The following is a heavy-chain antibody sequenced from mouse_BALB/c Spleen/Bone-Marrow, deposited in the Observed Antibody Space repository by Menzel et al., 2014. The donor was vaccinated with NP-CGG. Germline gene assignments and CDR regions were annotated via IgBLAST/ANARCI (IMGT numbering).Heavy chain of an antibody. V-gene: IGHV4-1*02. CDR2: INPDSRTI. Sequence: DVMLVESGGGLVQPGGSLKLSCAASGFDFSRYWMTWVRQAPGKGLEWIGEINPDSRTINYRPSLKDKFIISRDNAKNTLYLQMSKVRSEDTALYYCARPGYYGYQNVWGAGTTVTVSS. J-gene: IGHJ1*01. CDR3: ARPGYYGYQNV. CDR1: GFDFSRYW. D-gene: IGHD1-2*01.